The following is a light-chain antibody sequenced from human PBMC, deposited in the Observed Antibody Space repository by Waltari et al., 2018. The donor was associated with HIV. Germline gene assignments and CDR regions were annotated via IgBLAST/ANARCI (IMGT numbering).Light chain of an antibody. CDR3: AAWDDSLNGWV. J-gene: IGLJ3*02. Sequence: QSVLTQPPSASGTPGQRVTVSCSGSSSNIGRNTVTWFQQLPGTAPNLLIYSNNQRPSGVPDRFSGSKSGTSASLANTGLQSEDEAHYYCAAWDDSLNGWVFGGGTKLTVL. CDR1: SSNIGRNT. V-gene: IGLV1-44*01. CDR2: SNN.